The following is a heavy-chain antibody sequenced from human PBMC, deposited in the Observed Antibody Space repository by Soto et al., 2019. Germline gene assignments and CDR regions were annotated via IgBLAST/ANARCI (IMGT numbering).Heavy chain of an antibody. CDR3: AKDQGRATVTKWEAFDM. V-gene: IGHV1-3*01. Sequence: QVQLIQSGAEVKMPGASVKVSCKASGYTFTTYSIHWMRQAPGQSLEWMGWVNPGNGNTKYSQNFQGRLTFTRDTAANIAYMELSSLTSEDTAVYYCAKDQGRATVTKWEAFDMWGQGTRVGVSS. D-gene: IGHD1-26*01. CDR2: VNPGNGNT. J-gene: IGHJ3*02. CDR1: GYTFTTYS.